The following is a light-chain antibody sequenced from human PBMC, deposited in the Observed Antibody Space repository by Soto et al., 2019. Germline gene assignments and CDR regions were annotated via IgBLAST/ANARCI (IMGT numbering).Light chain of an antibody. J-gene: IGLJ3*02. CDR1: SSDFGAYNY. V-gene: IGLV2-8*01. CDR3: TSYVGNDIWV. Sequence: QSALTKPPSASGSPGQSVTISCTGTSSDFGAYNYVSWYQQYPGKAPKLMIYEVTKRPSGVPDRFSGSKSGNTASLTVSGLQAEDEADYYCTSYVGNDIWVFGGGTKLTVL. CDR2: EVT.